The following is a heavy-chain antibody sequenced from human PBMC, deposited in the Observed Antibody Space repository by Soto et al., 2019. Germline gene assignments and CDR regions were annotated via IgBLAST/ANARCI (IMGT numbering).Heavy chain of an antibody. CDR2: IYYSGST. CDR3: ARSKSYYDFWSGYYTPNWFDP. D-gene: IGHD3-3*01. Sequence: LSLTCTVSGGSISSGGYYWSWIRQHPGKGLEWIGYIYYSGSTYYNPSLKSRVTISVDTSKNQFSLKLSSVTAADTAVYYCARSKSYYDFWSGYYTPNWFDPWGQGTLVTVSS. V-gene: IGHV4-31*03. J-gene: IGHJ5*02. CDR1: GGSISSGGYY.